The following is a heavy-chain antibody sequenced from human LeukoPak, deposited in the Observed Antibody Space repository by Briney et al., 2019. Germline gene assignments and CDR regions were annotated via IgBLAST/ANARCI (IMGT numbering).Heavy chain of an antibody. CDR2: ISHSGST. V-gene: IGHV4-38-2*02. Sequence: PSETLSLTCTVSGYSISSGYYWGWIRPPPGKGLEWIGSISHSGSTYYNPSLKSRVTMSVDTSKNQFSLKLSSVTPVDTAVYYCARKVAGTTYWHFDLWGRGTLVTVSS. D-gene: IGHD1-14*01. CDR3: ARKVAGTTYWHFDL. J-gene: IGHJ2*01. CDR1: GYSISSGYY.